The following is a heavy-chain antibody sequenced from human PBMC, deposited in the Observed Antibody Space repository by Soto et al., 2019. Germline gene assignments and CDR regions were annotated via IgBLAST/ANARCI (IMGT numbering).Heavy chain of an antibody. CDR1: EFSFNTYW. CDR2: IYPDDSRT. D-gene: IGHD4-17*01. Sequence: SLKISCKGSEFSFNTYWIAWVRQRPGEGLKWMGIIYPDDSRTTYSPSFQGQVTISADKSINTAYLQWSSLKASDTAMYYCTRDLDYGGKSEDFDSWGQGTRVTVSS. J-gene: IGHJ3*02. V-gene: IGHV5-51*01. CDR3: TRDLDYGGKSEDFDS.